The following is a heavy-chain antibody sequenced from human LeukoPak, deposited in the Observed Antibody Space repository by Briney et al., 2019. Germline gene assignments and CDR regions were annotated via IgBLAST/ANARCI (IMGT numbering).Heavy chain of an antibody. D-gene: IGHD6-19*01. J-gene: IGHJ4*02. CDR1: GGSISSYC. CDR2: ICTSGST. V-gene: IGHV4-4*07. CDR3: AEGGQWLRV. Sequence: SETLSLTCTVSGGSISSYCWSCIRQPAGKGLEWIGRICTSGSTNYNPSLKSRVTMSVDTSKNQFALKLSSVTAADTAVYYCAEGGQWLRVWGQGTLVTVSS.